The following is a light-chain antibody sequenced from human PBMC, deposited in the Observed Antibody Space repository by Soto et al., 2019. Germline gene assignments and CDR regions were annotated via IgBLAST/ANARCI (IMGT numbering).Light chain of an antibody. CDR2: KNN. V-gene: IGLV1-47*01. CDR1: SSNIRGSD. Sequence: QSVLTQPPSASGTPGQRITISCSGSSSNIRGSDVYWYQQLPGTAPKLLIRKNNQRPSGVPDRFSASKSGTSASLAISGLRSEDEADYYCAAWDGSLSGYVFGAGTKLTVL. J-gene: IGLJ1*01. CDR3: AAWDGSLSGYV.